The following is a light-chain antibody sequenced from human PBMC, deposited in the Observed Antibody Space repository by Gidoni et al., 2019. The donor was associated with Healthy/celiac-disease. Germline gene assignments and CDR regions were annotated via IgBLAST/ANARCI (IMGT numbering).Light chain of an antibody. CDR2: GAS. CDR1: QSVSSSY. J-gene: IGKJ1*01. CDR3: QQYGSSRWT. Sequence: EIVWTQSPGTLSLSPGERATLSCRASQSVSSSYLAWYQQKPGPAPRLLIYGASSRATGIPDRFSGSGSGTDFTLTISRLEPEDFAVYYCQQYGSSRWTFGQGTKVEIK. V-gene: IGKV3-20*01.